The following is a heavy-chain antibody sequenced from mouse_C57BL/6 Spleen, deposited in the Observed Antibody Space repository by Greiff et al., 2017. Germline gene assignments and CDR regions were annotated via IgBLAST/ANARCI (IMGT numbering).Heavy chain of an antibody. CDR1: GYTFTSYW. D-gene: IGHD2-4*01. J-gene: IGHJ3*01. V-gene: IGHV1-61*01. Sequence: QVQLQQPGAELVRPGSSVKLSCKASGYTFTSYWLDWVKQRPGQGLEWIGNIYPSDSKTHYNQKFKDKATLTVDKSSSTAYMQLSSLTSADSAVYYCARCPYDNDGAWFAYWGQGTLVTVSA. CDR2: IYPSDSKT. CDR3: ARCPYDNDGAWFAY.